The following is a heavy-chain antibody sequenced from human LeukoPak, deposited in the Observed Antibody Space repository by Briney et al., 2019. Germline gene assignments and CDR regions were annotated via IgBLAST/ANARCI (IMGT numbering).Heavy chain of an antibody. D-gene: IGHD5-18*01. J-gene: IGHJ4*02. CDR3: ATLGQARGYSYGPVDY. Sequence: SETLSLTCTVSGGSIISYYWSWIRQPPGKGLGWIGYIYYSGSTNYNPSLKSRVTISVLTSKNQFSLKLSSVTAADTAVYYCATLGQARGYSYGPVDYWGQRSLVTVSS. V-gene: IGHV4-59*08. CDR1: GGSIISYY. CDR2: IYYSGST.